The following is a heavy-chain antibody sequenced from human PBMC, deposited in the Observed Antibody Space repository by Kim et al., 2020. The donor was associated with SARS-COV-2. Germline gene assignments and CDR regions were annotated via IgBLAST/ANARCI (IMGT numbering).Heavy chain of an antibody. CDR1: GFSFGSYW. J-gene: IGHJ4*02. D-gene: IGHD6-19*01. CDR3: ARRGELAGADRHLDS. V-gene: IGHV3-74*01. CDR2: INDDGKVT. Sequence: GGSLRLSCAASGFSFGSYWMHWVRQAPGKRLVWVSRINDDGKVTTYADSVKGRFTISRDNAKNTLYLQMSSLRADDTAIYYCARRGELAGADRHLDSWGRGTLVTVSS.